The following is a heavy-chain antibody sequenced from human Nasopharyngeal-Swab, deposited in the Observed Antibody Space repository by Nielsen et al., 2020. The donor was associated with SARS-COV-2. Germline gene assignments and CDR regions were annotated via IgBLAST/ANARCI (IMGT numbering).Heavy chain of an antibody. D-gene: IGHD6-6*01. V-gene: IGHV3-33*01. Sequence: VRQAPGKGLEWVAVIWYGGTNKFYPDSVKGRFIISRDNSKNTLYLQMNSLRAEDTAVYYCARDRGQFVRADYCDDGGQG. CDR2: IWYGGTNK. J-gene: IGHJ4*02. CDR3: ARDRGQFVRADYCDD.